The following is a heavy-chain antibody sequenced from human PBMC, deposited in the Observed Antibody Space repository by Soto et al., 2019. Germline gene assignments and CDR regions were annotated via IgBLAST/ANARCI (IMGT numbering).Heavy chain of an antibody. J-gene: IGHJ4*02. Sequence: GGSLRLSCAASGFTFDDYAMHWVRQAPGKGLEWVSGISWNSGSIGYADSVKGRFTISRDNAKNSLYLQMNSLRAEDTALYYCAKDSSGYAQRFDYWGQGTLVTISS. CDR3: AKDSSGYAQRFDY. V-gene: IGHV3-9*01. CDR2: ISWNSGSI. D-gene: IGHD5-12*01. CDR1: GFTFDDYA.